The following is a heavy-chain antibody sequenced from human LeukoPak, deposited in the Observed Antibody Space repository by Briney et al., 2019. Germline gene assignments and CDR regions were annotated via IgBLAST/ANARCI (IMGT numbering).Heavy chain of an antibody. CDR2: ISAYNGNT. J-gene: IGHJ6*03. CDR1: GYTFTSYD. V-gene: IGHV1-18*01. CDR3: ARSPFKNYHDSGIFYYYMDV. D-gene: IGHD3-22*01. Sequence: ASVKVSCKASGYTFTSYDINWVRQATGQGPEWMGWISAYNGNTNYAQKLQGRVTMTTDTSTSTAYMELRSLRSDDTAVYYCARSPFKNYHDSGIFYYYMDVWGKGTTVTVSS.